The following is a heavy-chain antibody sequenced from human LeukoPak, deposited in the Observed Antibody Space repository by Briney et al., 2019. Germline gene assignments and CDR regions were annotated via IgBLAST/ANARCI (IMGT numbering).Heavy chain of an antibody. J-gene: IGHJ5*02. CDR2: INPSGSSA. V-gene: IGHV1-46*01. CDR1: GYTFTGYY. D-gene: IGHD1-26*01. CDR3: ARDNSVGETAWWFDP. Sequence: ASVKVSCKASGYTFTGYYMHWVRQAPGQGLEWMGFINPSGSSAAYAQKFQGRLTMTRDMFTSTDYMELTSLTSDDTAVYYCARDNSVGETAWWFDPWGQGTLVTVSS.